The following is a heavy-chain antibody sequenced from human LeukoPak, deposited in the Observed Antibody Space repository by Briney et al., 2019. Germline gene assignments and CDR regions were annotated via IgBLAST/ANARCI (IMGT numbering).Heavy chain of an antibody. V-gene: IGHV4-34*01. CDR2: IKHSGST. D-gene: IGHD3-3*01. CDR1: GGSFSGYY. Sequence: SETLSLTRAVYGGSFSGYYWSWIRQPPGKGLEWIGEIKHSGSTNYNPSLKSRVTISVDTSKNQFSLKLSSVTAADTAVYYCARGKAYDFWSGYYFFDYWGQGTLVTVSS. J-gene: IGHJ4*02. CDR3: ARGKAYDFWSGYYFFDY.